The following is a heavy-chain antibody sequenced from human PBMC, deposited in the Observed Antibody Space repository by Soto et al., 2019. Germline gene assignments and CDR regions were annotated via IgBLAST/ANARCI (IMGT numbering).Heavy chain of an antibody. D-gene: IGHD3-10*01. CDR3: AKDWIYYGSRN. CDR2: ISGSGGST. Sequence: EVQLLESGGGLVQPGGSLRLSCAASEFTFSSYAMSWVRQAPGKGLEWVSAISGSGGSTYYADSVKGRFTISRDNSKNTLDLQTNSLRAEDTAVYYCAKDWIYYGSRNWGQGTLVTVSS. V-gene: IGHV3-23*01. CDR1: EFTFSSYA. J-gene: IGHJ4*02.